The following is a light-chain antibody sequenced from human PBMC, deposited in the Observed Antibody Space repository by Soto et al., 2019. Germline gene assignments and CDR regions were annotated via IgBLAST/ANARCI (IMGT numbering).Light chain of an antibody. V-gene: IGKV1-39*01. CDR2: AAS. CDR3: QQSYSTLYT. CDR1: QSISSY. Sequence: DIQMTQSPSSLSASVGDRVTITCRASQSISSYLNWYQQKPGKAPNRLIYAASSLQSGVPSRFGSSGSGTDFTLTISSLQPEDFATFYCQQSYSTLYTFGQGTKLEIK. J-gene: IGKJ2*01.